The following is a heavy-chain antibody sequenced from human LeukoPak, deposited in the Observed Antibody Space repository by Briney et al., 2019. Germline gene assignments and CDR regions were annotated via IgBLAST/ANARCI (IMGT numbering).Heavy chain of an antibody. D-gene: IGHD6-13*01. V-gene: IGHV3-7*01. CDR1: GFTFSDSW. Sequence: GGSLRLSCAASGFTFSDSWMSWVRQAPGKGLEWVANMNQDGSEKDYVDSVKGRFTISRDNARNSLYLQMGSLRAEDTAVYYCAKGTKYSSSWFDYWGQGTLVTVSS. CDR3: AKGTKYSSSWFDY. J-gene: IGHJ4*02. CDR2: MNQDGSEK.